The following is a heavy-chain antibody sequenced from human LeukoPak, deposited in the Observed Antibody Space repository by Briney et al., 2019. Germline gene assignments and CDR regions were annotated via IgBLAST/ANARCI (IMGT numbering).Heavy chain of an antibody. V-gene: IGHV4-34*01. CDR3: ARAVLRYFDWLPTYLDY. Sequence: PSETLSLTCAVYGGSFSGYYWSWIRQPPGKGLEWIGEINHSGSTNYNPSLKSRVTISVDTSKNQFSLKLSSVTAADTAVYYCARAVLRYFDWLPTYLDYWGQGTLVTVSS. J-gene: IGHJ4*02. CDR2: INHSGST. CDR1: GGSFSGYY. D-gene: IGHD3-9*01.